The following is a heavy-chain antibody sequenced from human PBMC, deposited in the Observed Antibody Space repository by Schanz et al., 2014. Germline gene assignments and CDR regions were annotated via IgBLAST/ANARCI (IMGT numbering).Heavy chain of an antibody. V-gene: IGHV1-18*01. J-gene: IGHJ3*02. CDR2: ISAYNGDT. D-gene: IGHD5-18*01. CDR3: TRGGYSYALSAFDI. CDR1: GYTFTSYG. Sequence: QVQLVQSGAEVKKPGASVKVSCKASGYTFTSYGINWVRQAPGQGLEWMGWISAYNGDTNYALKLQGRVTMTTDTSTGTAYMKLRSLRSDDTALYYCTRGGYSYALSAFDIWGQGTMVTFSS.